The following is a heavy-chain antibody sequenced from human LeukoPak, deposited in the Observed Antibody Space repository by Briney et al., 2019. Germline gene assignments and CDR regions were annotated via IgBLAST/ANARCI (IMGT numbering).Heavy chain of an antibody. V-gene: IGHV3-21*01. D-gene: IGHD6-19*01. J-gene: IGHJ4*02. CDR1: GFTFSTYS. Sequence: PGGSLRLSCAASGFTFSTYSMSWVRQAPGKGLEWVSSISSSSSYRYYADSVNGRFTISRDNAKNSLYPQMNSLRAEDTAVYYCARGSSSSGWYRWFDYWGQGTLVAVSS. CDR3: ARGSSSSGWYRWFDY. CDR2: ISSSSSYR.